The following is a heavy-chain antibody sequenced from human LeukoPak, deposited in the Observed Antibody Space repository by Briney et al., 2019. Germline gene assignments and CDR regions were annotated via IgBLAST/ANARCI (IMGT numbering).Heavy chain of an antibody. Sequence: SETLSLTCAVYGGSFSGYYWSWIRQPPGKGLEWIGEINHSGSTNYNPSLMSRVTISVDTSKNQFSLKLSSVTAADTAVYYCSAGVAVAGTDYWGQGTLVTVSS. V-gene: IGHV4-34*01. CDR1: GGSFSGYY. CDR2: INHSGST. D-gene: IGHD6-19*01. J-gene: IGHJ4*02. CDR3: SAGVAVAGTDY.